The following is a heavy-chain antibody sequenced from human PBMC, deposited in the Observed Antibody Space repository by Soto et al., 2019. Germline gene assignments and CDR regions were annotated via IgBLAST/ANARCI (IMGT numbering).Heavy chain of an antibody. J-gene: IGHJ4*02. CDR2: VYYKGNT. V-gene: IGHV4-59*11. CDR3: AAYATGGMRPFGVVSAG. Sequence: SETLSLTCTVSGGSISSHYWSWIRQPPGGGLEWIGYVYYKGNTNYNPSLKSRATMSVDTSKNQFSLKLSSVTAADTAVYYCAAYATGGMRPFGVVSAGWGQGTLVTVSS. CDR1: GGSISSHY. D-gene: IGHD3-3*01.